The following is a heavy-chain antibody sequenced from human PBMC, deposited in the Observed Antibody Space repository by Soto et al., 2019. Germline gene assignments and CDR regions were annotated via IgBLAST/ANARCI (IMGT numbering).Heavy chain of an antibody. CDR1: GFTLSDYD. Sequence: PGGSLRLSCAASGFTLSDYDINWIRQAPGKGLEWVSYISSISGSTIYYADSLKGRFTISRDNAKNSLYLQMNSLRAEDTAVYYCANLYMDVWGKGTTVTVSS. CDR3: ANLYMDV. V-gene: IGHV3-11*01. CDR2: ISSISGSTI. J-gene: IGHJ6*03.